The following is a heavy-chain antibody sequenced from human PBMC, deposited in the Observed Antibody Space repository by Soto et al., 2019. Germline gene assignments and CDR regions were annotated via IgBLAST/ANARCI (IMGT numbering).Heavy chain of an antibody. CDR1: GYTFTSYA. Sequence: ASVKVSCKASGYTFTSYAMHWVRQAPGQRLEWMGWINAGNGNTKYSQKFQGRVTITRDTSASTAYMELSSLRSEDTAVYYCARDQNRYSYASWFDYWGQGTLVTVSS. V-gene: IGHV1-3*01. CDR3: ARDQNRYSYASWFDY. CDR2: INAGNGNT. D-gene: IGHD5-18*01. J-gene: IGHJ4*02.